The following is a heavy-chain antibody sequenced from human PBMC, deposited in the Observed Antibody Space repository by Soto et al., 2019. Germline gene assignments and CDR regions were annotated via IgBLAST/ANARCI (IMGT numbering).Heavy chain of an antibody. CDR1: GGSISSGGYY. J-gene: IGHJ6*02. CDR2: IYYSGST. Sequence: SETLSLTCTVSGGSISSGGYYWSWIRQHPGKGLEWIGYIYYSGSTYYNPSLKSRVTISVDTSKNQFSLKLSSVTAADTAVYYCARHNYDSSGYCHYYYVIAVRGQRATVP. D-gene: IGHD3-22*01. CDR3: ARHNYDSSGYCHYYYVIAV. V-gene: IGHV4-31*03.